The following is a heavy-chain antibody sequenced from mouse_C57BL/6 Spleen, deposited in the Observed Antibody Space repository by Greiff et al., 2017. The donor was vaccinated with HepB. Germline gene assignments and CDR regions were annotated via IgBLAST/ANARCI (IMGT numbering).Heavy chain of an antibody. V-gene: IGHV1-42*01. Sequence: VQLKQSGPELVKPGASVKISCKASGYSFTGYYMNWVKQSPEKSLEWIGEINPSTGGTTYNQKFKAKATLTVYKSSSTAYMQLKSLTSEASAVYYCATPLRAMDYWGQGTSVTVSS. CDR3: ATPLRAMDY. CDR1: GYSFTGYY. J-gene: IGHJ4*01. CDR2: INPSTGGT.